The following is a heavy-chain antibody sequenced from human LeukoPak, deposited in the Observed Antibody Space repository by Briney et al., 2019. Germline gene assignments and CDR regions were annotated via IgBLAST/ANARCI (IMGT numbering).Heavy chain of an antibody. CDR2: IYYSGST. CDR3: ARDHYDILSFDY. Sequence: PSETLSITCTVSSGSISSYYWSWIRQPPGKGLEWIGYIYYSGSTNYNPSLKSRVTISVDTSKNQFSLKLSSVTAADTAVYYCARDHYDILSFDYWGQGTLVTVSS. V-gene: IGHV4-59*12. CDR1: SGSISSYY. J-gene: IGHJ4*02. D-gene: IGHD3-9*01.